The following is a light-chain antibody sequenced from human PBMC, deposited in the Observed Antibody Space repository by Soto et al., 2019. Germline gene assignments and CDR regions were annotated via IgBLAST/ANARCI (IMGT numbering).Light chain of an antibody. CDR2: KAS. CDR3: QQYNSYWT. CDR1: QTISSW. Sequence: DIQMTQSPSTLSGSVGDRVTITCRASQTISSWLAWYQQKPGKAPKLLIYKASSLESGVPSRFSGSGSGTGFTLTISSLQPDDFATYYCQQYNSYWTLGQGTK. V-gene: IGKV1-5*03. J-gene: IGKJ1*01.